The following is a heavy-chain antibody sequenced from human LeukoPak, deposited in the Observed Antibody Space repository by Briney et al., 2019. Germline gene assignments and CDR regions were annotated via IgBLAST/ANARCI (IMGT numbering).Heavy chain of an antibody. CDR1: GFTVSSIY. D-gene: IGHD1-26*01. J-gene: IGHJ4*02. V-gene: IGHV3-66*02. CDR3: ARDSGSSDY. CDR2: IYSGGST. Sequence: GGSLRLSCAAPGFTVSSIYMSWVRQAPGKGLEWVSVIYSGGSTYYADSVKGRFTISRDNSKNTLYLQMNSLRAEDTAVYYCARDSGSSDYWGQGTLVTVSS.